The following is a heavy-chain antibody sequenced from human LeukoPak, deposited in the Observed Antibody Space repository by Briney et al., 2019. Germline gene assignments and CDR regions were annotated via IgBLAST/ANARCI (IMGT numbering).Heavy chain of an antibody. D-gene: IGHD3-22*01. J-gene: IGHJ4*02. Sequence: ASVKVSCKASGYTFTGYYMHWVRQAPGQGLEWMGWINPNSGGTNYAQKFQGWVTMTTDTSTSTAYMELRSLRSDDTAVYYCARAPDYYYDSSGPHFDYWGQGTLVTVSS. CDR2: INPNSGGT. V-gene: IGHV1-2*04. CDR3: ARAPDYYYDSSGPHFDY. CDR1: GYTFTGYY.